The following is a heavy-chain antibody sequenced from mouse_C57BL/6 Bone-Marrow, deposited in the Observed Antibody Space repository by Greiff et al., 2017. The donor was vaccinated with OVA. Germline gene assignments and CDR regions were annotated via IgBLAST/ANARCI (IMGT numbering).Heavy chain of an antibody. J-gene: IGHJ2*01. CDR2: IDPETGGT. CDR3: ARYGSLDY. CDR1: GYTFTDYE. V-gene: IGHV1-15*01. Sequence: VQLVESGAELVRPGASVTLSCKASGYTFTDYEMHWVKQTPVHGLEWIGAIDPETGGTAYNQKFKGKAILTADKSSSTAYMELRSLTSEDSAVYYCARYGSLDYWGQGTTLTVSS. D-gene: IGHD1-1*01.